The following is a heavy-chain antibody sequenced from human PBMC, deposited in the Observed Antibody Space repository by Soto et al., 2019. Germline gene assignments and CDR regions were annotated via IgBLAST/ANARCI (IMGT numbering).Heavy chain of an antibody. CDR3: AKNNSEAATGYYNFDS. CDR1: GFTFTSSA. J-gene: IGHJ4*02. CDR2: IVVGSGNT. D-gene: IGHD3-9*01. V-gene: IGHV1-58*02. Sequence: SVKVSCKASGFTFTSSAMQWVRQARGQRLEWIGWIVVGSGNTNYAQKFQERVTITRDMSTSTAYMELSSLRSEDTAVYYCAKNNSEAATGYYNFDSWGQGTLVTVSS.